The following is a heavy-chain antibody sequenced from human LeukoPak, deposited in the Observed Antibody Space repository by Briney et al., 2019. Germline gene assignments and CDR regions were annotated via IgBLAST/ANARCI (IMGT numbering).Heavy chain of an antibody. CDR2: IYHSGSA. Sequence: PSETLSLTCTVSGYSIRSGYYWGWIRQPPGKGLKWIATIYHSGSAYYNPSLKSRVTISVDTSKNQFSLKLSSVTAADTAVYYCARMWDILGAAFYWGQGTMVTVSS. D-gene: IGHD1-26*01. CDR3: ARMWDILGAAFY. V-gene: IGHV4-38-2*02. CDR1: GYSIRSGYY. J-gene: IGHJ3*01.